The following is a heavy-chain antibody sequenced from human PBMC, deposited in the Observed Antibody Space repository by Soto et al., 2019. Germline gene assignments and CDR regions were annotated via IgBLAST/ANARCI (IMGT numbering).Heavy chain of an antibody. V-gene: IGHV1-18*04. J-gene: IGHJ4*02. CDR3: ARVQSYYYDSSGYYFVLPDY. CDR2: ISAYNGNT. D-gene: IGHD3-22*01. CDR1: GYPFTSYG. Sequence: QVQLVQSGAEVKKPGASVKVSCKASGYPFTSYGISWVRQAPGQGLEWMGWISAYNGNTNYAQKLQGRVTMTTDTSTSTAYMELRSLRSDDTAVYYCARVQSYYYDSSGYYFVLPDYWGQGTLVTVSS.